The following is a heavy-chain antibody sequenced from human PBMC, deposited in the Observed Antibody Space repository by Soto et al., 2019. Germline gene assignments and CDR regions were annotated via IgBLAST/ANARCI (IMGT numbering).Heavy chain of an antibody. CDR3: ARDGVAAGNINFDY. J-gene: IGHJ4*01. D-gene: IGHD6-19*01. CDR2: ISGDSGNT. Sequence: ASVKVSCKASGYMFTKSAMHWVRQAPGQRLGWMGWISGDSGNTKYSPKLQDRVTITRDTSASTAYIELSSLRSEDTALYYCARDGVAAGNINFDYWGQGTLVTVS. CDR1: GYMFTKSA. V-gene: IGHV1-3*01.